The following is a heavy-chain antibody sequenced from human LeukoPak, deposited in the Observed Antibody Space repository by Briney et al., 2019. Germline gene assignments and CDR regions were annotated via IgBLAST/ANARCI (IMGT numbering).Heavy chain of an antibody. J-gene: IGHJ6*03. CDR2: ISSSGSTI. CDR3: ARDPYYYMDV. V-gene: IGHV3-48*03. CDR1: GFTFSSYE. Sequence: GGSLRLSCAASGFTFSSYEMNWVRQAPGKGLEWVSYISSSGSTIYYADSVKGRFTISRDNSKNTLYLQMNSLRAEDTAVYYCARDPYYYMDVWGKGTTVTISS.